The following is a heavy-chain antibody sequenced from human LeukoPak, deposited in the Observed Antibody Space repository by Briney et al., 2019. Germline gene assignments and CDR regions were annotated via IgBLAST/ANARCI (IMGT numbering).Heavy chain of an antibody. D-gene: IGHD6-6*01. Sequence: SETLSLTCTVSGGSISGYYWSWIRQPAGKRLEWIGRIYTSGSTNYNPSLKSRVTMSVDTSKNQFSLKLNSVTAADTAVYYCARDPLYSTSSSSDYWGQGTLVTVSS. J-gene: IGHJ4*02. CDR2: IYTSGST. CDR3: ARDPLYSTSSSSDY. CDR1: GGSISGYY. V-gene: IGHV4-4*07.